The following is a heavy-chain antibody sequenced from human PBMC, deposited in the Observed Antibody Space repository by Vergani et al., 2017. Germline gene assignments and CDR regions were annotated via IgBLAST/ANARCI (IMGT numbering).Heavy chain of an antibody. CDR3: AKDASSGWYGDFDY. Sequence: EVQLVESGGGLVQPGGSLRLSCAASGFTFSSYEMNWVRQAPGKGLEWVSYISSSGSTIYYADSVKGRFTISRDNAKNSLYLQMNSLRAEDTAFYYCAKDASSGWYGDFDYWGQGTLVT. CDR2: ISSSGSTI. J-gene: IGHJ4*02. CDR1: GFTFSSYE. V-gene: IGHV3-48*03. D-gene: IGHD6-19*01.